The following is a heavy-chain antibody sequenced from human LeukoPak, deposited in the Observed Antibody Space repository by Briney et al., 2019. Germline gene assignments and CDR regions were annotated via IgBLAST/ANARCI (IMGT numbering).Heavy chain of an antibody. D-gene: IGHD3-16*02. CDR2: ISAYSGNT. CDR3: ARSVPGDYVWGSYRRFDY. V-gene: IGHV1-18*01. J-gene: IGHJ4*02. CDR1: GYTFINNG. Sequence: GASVKVSCKASGYTFINNGVGWVRQAPGQGLEWMGWISAYSGNTDYSQSLQGRVTMTTDTSTSTAYMELRSLRSDDTAVYYCARSVPGDYVWGSYRRFDYWGQGTLVTVAS.